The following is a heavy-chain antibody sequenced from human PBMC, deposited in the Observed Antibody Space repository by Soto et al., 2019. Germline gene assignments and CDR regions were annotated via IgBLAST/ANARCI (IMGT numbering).Heavy chain of an antibody. CDR3: AKAVGQYLYFFNN. V-gene: IGHV3-23*01. D-gene: IGHD3-9*01. Sequence: EVQVLESGGGLIQPGGSLRLSCAFSGLTFSRYAASWVRQAPGKGLEWVSGIDNRGHNTYYAVFVKGRFTISRDNSNNTLLLHMNNLRAEDTAVYYCAKAVGQYLYFFNNWGQGILVTVSS. J-gene: IGHJ4*02. CDR2: IDNRGHNT. CDR1: GLTFSRYA.